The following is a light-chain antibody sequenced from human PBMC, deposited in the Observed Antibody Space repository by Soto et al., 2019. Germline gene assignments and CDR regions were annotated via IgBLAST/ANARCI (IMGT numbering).Light chain of an antibody. CDR3: QKYNSAPFT. J-gene: IGKJ3*01. CDR1: QGISTY. CDR2: AAS. Sequence: DIQMTQSPSSLSASVGDRVTITCRASQGISTYLAWYQQKPGKVPKLLIYAASTLQSGVPSRFSGSGSGTDFTLTISSLQPEDGATYYCQKYNSAPFTCGPGTKVDIK. V-gene: IGKV1-27*01.